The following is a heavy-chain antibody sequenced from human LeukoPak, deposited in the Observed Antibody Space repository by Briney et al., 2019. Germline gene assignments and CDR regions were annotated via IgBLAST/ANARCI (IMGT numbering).Heavy chain of an antibody. D-gene: IGHD3-10*01. CDR2: FDPEDGET. V-gene: IGHV1-24*01. CDR3: ATWTVLLRAFDI. J-gene: IGHJ3*02. CDR1: GYTFTSYY. Sequence: ASVKVSCKASGYTFTSYYMHWVRQAPGKGLEWMGGFDPEDGETIYAQKFQGRVTMTEDTSTDTAYMELSSLRSEDTAVYYCATWTVLLRAFDIWGQGTMVTVSS.